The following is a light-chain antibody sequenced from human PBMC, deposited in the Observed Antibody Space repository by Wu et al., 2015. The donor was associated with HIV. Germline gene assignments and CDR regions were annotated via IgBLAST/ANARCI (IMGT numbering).Light chain of an antibody. CDR2: AAS. CDR1: QSISSY. J-gene: IGKJ3*01. CDR3: QQSYSTLRT. V-gene: IGKV1-39*01. Sequence: IQMTQSLSSLSASVGDRVTITCRASQSISSYLNWYQQKPGKAPKLLIYAASSLQSGVPSRFSGSGSGTDFTLTISSLQPEDFATYYCQQSYSTLRTFGPWDQSGYQT.